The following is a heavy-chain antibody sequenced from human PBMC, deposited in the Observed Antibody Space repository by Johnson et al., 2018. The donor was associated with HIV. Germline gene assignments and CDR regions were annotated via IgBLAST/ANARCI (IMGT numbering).Heavy chain of an antibody. CDR2: IYSGGST. D-gene: IGHD6-13*01. Sequence: VQLVESGGGLIQPGGSLRLSCVGSGFTVSSNYMTWVRQAPGKGLEWVSVIYSGGSTYYADSVKGRFTISRDHSENTLYLQMNSLRPEDTAVYFCARDGKYSSIGPDAVDVWGQGTMVAVSS. CDR1: GFTVSSNY. J-gene: IGHJ3*01. CDR3: ARDGKYSSIGPDAVDV. V-gene: IGHV3-66*03.